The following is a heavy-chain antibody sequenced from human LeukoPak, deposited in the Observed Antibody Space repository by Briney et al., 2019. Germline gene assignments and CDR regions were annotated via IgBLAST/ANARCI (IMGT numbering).Heavy chain of an antibody. CDR1: GGTFSSYA. CDR2: IIPIFGTA. CDR3: ARDLSLFDSSGYSSLGYSDL. Sequence: ASVKVSCKASGGTFSSYAISWVRQAPGQGLEWMGGIIPIFGTANYAQKFQGRVTITADKSTSTAYMELSSLRSEDTAVYYCARDLSLFDSSGYSSLGYSDLWGRGTSVTVSS. D-gene: IGHD3-22*01. J-gene: IGHJ2*01. V-gene: IGHV1-69*06.